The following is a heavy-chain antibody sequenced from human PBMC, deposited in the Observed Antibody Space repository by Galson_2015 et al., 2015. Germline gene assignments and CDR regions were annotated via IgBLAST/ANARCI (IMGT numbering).Heavy chain of an antibody. V-gene: IGHV3-9*01. J-gene: IGHJ1*01. D-gene: IGHD6-19*01. CDR1: GFTFDDYA. Sequence: SLRLSCAASGFTFDDYAMHWVRQAPGKGLEWVSGISWNSGSIGYADSVKGRFTISRDNAKNSLYLQMNSLRAEDTALYYCAKGTAVAGRKAVYFQHWGQGTLVTVSS. CDR2: ISWNSGSI. CDR3: AKGTAVAGRKAVYFQH.